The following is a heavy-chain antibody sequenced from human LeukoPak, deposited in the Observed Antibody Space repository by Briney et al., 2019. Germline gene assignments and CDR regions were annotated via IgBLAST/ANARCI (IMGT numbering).Heavy chain of an antibody. CDR1: GFTVSRNY. D-gene: IGHD4-23*01. V-gene: IGHV3-53*01. CDR2: IYSAGTT. Sequence: PGGSLRLSCAASGFTVSRNYYINWVRQAPGKGLERVSVIYSAGTTYYADSVKGRFTISRDNSKNTVYLQMNSLRAENTAVYYCARGDDYGGAWYYFDCWGQGTLVTVSS. CDR3: ARGDDYGGAWYYFDC. J-gene: IGHJ4*02.